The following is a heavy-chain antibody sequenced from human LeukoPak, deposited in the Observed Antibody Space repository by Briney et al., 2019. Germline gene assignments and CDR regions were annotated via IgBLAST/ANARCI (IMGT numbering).Heavy chain of an antibody. V-gene: IGHV4-59*01. D-gene: IGHD3-9*01. CDR2: IYYSGST. CDR1: GGSISSYY. Sequence: SETLSLTCTVSGGSISSYYWSWIRQPPGTGLEWIGYIYYSGSTNYYPSLKSRVTISVDTSKNQFSLKLSSVTAADTAVYYCASSGGYYVILTGYYSRAFYFDYWGQGTLVTVSS. CDR3: ASSGGYYVILTGYYSRAFYFDY. J-gene: IGHJ4*02.